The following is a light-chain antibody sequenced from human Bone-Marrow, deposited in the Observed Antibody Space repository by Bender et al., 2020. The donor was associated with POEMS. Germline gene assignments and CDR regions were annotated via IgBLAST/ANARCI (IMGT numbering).Light chain of an antibody. Sequence: SYVLTQPPSVSVAPGQTARITCGGNNIGRKRVHWYQQEPGQAPIVVVYDDVDRPSGIPDRFSGSKSGNTATLSIFSVEAGDEADYYCQVWESFSDQYVFGSGTKVTVL. J-gene: IGLJ1*01. CDR3: QVWESFSDQYV. V-gene: IGLV3-21*02. CDR1: NIGRKR. CDR2: DDV.